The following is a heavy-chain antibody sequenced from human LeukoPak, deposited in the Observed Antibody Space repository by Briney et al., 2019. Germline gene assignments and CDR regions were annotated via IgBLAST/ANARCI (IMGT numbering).Heavy chain of an antibody. Sequence: ASVKVSCKASGYTFTSYDINWVRQATGQGLEWMGWMNPNSGNTGYAQKFQGRVTMTRNTSISTAYMELSSLRSEDTAVYYCARFDQVSETAGGYWGQGTLVTVSS. CDR3: ARFDQVSETAGGY. CDR2: MNPNSGNT. J-gene: IGHJ4*02. D-gene: IGHD5/OR15-5a*01. V-gene: IGHV1-8*01. CDR1: GYTFTSYD.